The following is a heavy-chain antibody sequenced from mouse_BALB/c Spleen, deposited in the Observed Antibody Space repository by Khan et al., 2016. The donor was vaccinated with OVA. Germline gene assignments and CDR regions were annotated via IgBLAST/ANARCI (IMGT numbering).Heavy chain of an antibody. D-gene: IGHD1-1*01. Sequence: EVELVESGGDVVKPGGSLKLSCAASGFSFSTYGMSRVRQTPDKRLEWVATVSTGGHYTYYPDTVKGRFTISRDNAKKNLYLHMSSLKSEDTGICYGAGLAYYYNSERFAYWGQGTLVTGAA. V-gene: IGHV5-6*01. CDR3: AGLAYYYNSERFAY. J-gene: IGHJ3*01. CDR1: GFSFSTYG. CDR2: VSTGGHYT.